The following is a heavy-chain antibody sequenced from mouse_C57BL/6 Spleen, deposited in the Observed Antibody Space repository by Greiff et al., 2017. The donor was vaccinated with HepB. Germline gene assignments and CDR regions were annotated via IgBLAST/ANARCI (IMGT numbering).Heavy chain of an antibody. J-gene: IGHJ4*01. Sequence: EVQLVESGEGLVKPGGSLKLSCAASGFTFSSYAMSWVRQTPEKRLEWVAYISSGGDYIYYADTVKGRFTISRDNARNTLYLQMSSLESEDTAMYCGTRGGRSNYGAMDYWGQGTSVTVSS. CDR2: ISSGGDYI. CDR3: TRGGRSNYGAMDY. CDR1: GFTFSSYA. V-gene: IGHV5-9-1*02. D-gene: IGHD2-5*01.